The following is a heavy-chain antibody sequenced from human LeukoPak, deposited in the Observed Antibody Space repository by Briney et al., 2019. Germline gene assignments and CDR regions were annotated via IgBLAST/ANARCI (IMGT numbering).Heavy chain of an antibody. CDR3: ARSRFCTSGGCYYDH. CDR2: IKPDGVT. Sequence: GGSRRLSCEASGFTFRSYWMHWVRRAPGKGLVWVSGIKPDGVTTYEDSVKGRVTISRDNAKNTLFLPMVSLRAEDTAIYYCARSRFCTSGGCYYDHWGQGIPLTVSS. CDR1: GFTFRSYW. D-gene: IGHD2-8*01. V-gene: IGHV3-74*03. J-gene: IGHJ4*02.